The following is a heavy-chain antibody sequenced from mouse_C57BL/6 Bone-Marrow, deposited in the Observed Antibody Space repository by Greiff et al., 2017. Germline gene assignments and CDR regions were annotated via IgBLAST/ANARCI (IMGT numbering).Heavy chain of an antibody. D-gene: IGHD1-1*01. Sequence: QVHVKQSGAELARPGASVKLSCKASGYTFTSYGISWVKQRTGQGLEWIGEIYPRSGNTYYNEKFKGKATLTADKSSSTAYMELRSLTSEDSAVYFCARGGDYYGSSPWFAYWGQGTLVTVSA. J-gene: IGHJ3*01. CDR3: ARGGDYYGSSPWFAY. CDR1: GYTFTSYG. CDR2: IYPRSGNT. V-gene: IGHV1-81*01.